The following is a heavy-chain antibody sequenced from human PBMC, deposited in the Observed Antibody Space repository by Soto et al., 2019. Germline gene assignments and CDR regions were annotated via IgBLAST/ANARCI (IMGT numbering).Heavy chain of an antibody. CDR3: AKNLLVTVPDGFDA. CDR1: GYTFSKYY. J-gene: IGHJ3*01. CDR2: INPNSGGT. V-gene: IGHV1-2*02. D-gene: IGHD2-8*02. Sequence: GASVKVSCKTSGYTFSKYYVHWVRQAPGQGLEWMGWINPNSGGTNIAQKFQGRVTMTRDTSISTAYMDLSRLISDDTAVYYCAKNLLVTVPDGFDAWGQGTMVTVSS.